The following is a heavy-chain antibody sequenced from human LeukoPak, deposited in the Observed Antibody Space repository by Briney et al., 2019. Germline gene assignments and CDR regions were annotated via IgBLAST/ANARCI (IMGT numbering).Heavy chain of an antibody. D-gene: IGHD2-15*01. CDR1: GFTVSSNS. CDR3: AKDPIVVVVAATRDSDY. V-gene: IGHV3-53*01. CDR2: IYSDNT. J-gene: IGHJ4*02. Sequence: GGSLRLSCTVSGFTVSSNSMSWVRQAPGKGLEWVSFIYSDNTHYSDSVKGRFTISRDNSKNTLYLQMSSLRAEDTAVYYCAKDPIVVVVAATRDSDYWGQGTLVTVSS.